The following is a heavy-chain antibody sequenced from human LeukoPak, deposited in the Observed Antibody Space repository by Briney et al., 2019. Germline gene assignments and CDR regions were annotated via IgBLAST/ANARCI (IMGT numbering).Heavy chain of an antibody. V-gene: IGHV1-3*03. Sequence: ASVKVSCKASGYSFTNYAMHWLRQAPGQRLEWMGWISAGNGNTKYSQEFQGRVTITRDTSASTAYMELSSLRSEDMAVYYCARDGYSSSWYGNWFDPWGQGTLVTVSS. D-gene: IGHD6-13*01. J-gene: IGHJ5*02. CDR3: ARDGYSSSWYGNWFDP. CDR2: ISAGNGNT. CDR1: GYSFTNYA.